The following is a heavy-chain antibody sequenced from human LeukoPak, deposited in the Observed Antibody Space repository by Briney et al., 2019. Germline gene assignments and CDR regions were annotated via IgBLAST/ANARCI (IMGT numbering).Heavy chain of an antibody. V-gene: IGHV1-69*04. CDR3: ARDPYGTSSGLEISY. CDR1: GGTFSSYA. J-gene: IGHJ4*02. CDR2: IIPMLGIA. Sequence: SVKVSCKASGGTFSSYAISWVRQAPGQGLEWMGRIIPMLGIANYAQKFQGRVTINADKSTSTAYMELSSLRSEDTAVYYCARDPYGTSSGLEISYWGQGTLVTVSS. D-gene: IGHD6-6*01.